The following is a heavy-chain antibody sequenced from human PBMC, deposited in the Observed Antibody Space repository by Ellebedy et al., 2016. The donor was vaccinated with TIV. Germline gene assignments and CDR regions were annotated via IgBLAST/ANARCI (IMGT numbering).Heavy chain of an antibody. V-gene: IGHV1-46*04. CDR2: INPSGGST. CDR1: GYTFTSYY. J-gene: IGHJ4*02. D-gene: IGHD6-19*01. CDR3: ARARSSGWLHTPDY. Sequence: AASVKVSCKASGYTFTSYYMHWVRQAPGQGLEWMGIINPSGGSTTYEQKLQGRVTMTRDTSTSTVYMELSSLRSEDTAVYYCARARSSGWLHTPDYWGQGTLVTVSS.